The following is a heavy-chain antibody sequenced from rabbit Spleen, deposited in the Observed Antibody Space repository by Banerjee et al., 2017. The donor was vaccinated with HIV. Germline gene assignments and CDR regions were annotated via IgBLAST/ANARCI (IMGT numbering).Heavy chain of an antibody. Sequence: QLVESGGGLVQPGGSLKLSCTASGFSISSYYMNWVRQAPGKGLEWIGYIDPVFGITYYANWVNGRFSISRENAQNTVFLQMTSLTAADTATYFCARDGAGGSYFALWGPGTLVTVS. V-gene: IGHV1S7*01. CDR1: GFSISSYY. D-gene: IGHD8-1*01. CDR3: ARDGAGGSYFAL. J-gene: IGHJ4*01. CDR2: IDPVFGIT.